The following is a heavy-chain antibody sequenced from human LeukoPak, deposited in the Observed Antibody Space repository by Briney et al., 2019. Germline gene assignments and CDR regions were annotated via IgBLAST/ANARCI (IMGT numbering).Heavy chain of an antibody. CDR1: GFTFSSYS. J-gene: IGHJ4*02. Sequence: GGSLRLSCAASGFTFSSYSMNWVRQAPGKGLEWVSSISSSSSYIYYADSVKGRFTISGDNAKNSLYLQMNSLRAEDTAVYYCAVVGGYSYGYPIDYWGQGTLVTVSS. CDR2: ISSSSSYI. V-gene: IGHV3-21*01. D-gene: IGHD5-18*01. CDR3: AVVGGYSYGYPIDY.